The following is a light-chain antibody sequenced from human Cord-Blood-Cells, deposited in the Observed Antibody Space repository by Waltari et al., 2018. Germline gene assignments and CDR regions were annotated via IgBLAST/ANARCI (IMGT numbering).Light chain of an antibody. CDR1: SSDVGGYNY. J-gene: IGLJ2*01. Sequence: QSALTQPTSVSGSPGQSITISCTGTSSDVGGYNYVSWYQQHPGKSPKLMIYDDSTRPSGVSKRFSGSKPGNRASLTISGLQAEDEADYYCSSYTSSSTLVFGGGTKLTVL. V-gene: IGLV2-14*01. CDR3: SSYTSSSTLV. CDR2: DDS.